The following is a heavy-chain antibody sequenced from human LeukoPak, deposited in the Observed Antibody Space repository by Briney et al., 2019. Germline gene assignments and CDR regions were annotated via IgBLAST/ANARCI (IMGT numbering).Heavy chain of an antibody. V-gene: IGHV3-23*01. J-gene: IGHJ6*03. CDR2: FSFNGEST. CDR1: GFIFSSYA. D-gene: IGHD5-18*01. Sequence: GGALRLSCAASGFIFSSYAMTWVRQAPGKGLEWVSSFSFNGESTYYADAAKSRFTISRDNSKNTLYLQMNSLRAEDTAVYYCAKGGYSNGRYYYYYMDVWGEGTTVTVSS. CDR3: AKGGYSNGRYYYYYMDV.